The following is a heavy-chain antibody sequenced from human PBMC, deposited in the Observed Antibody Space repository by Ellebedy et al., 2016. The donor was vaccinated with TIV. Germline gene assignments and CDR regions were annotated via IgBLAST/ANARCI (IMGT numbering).Heavy chain of an antibody. CDR3: ARDSSDSRWYL. Sequence: SETLSLXCTVSGASISHYYLSWIRQSPGKGLELIGYIHYSGTTKYNPSLKSRVSISVYTSKKQFSLTLSSVTAADTAVYYYARDSSDSRWYLWGQGILVTVSA. J-gene: IGHJ1*01. CDR2: IHYSGTT. CDR1: GASISHYY. V-gene: IGHV4-59*01. D-gene: IGHD4-23*01.